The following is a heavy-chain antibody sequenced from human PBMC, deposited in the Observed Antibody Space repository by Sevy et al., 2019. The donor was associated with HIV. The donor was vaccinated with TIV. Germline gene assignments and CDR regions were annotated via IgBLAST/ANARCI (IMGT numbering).Heavy chain of an antibody. CDR3: AKDMIVVVGEALDI. CDR1: EFTFNNYA. V-gene: IGHV3-23*01. Sequence: GGSLRLSCAASEFTFNNYAMSWVRQAPGKGLEWVSSIRGSGGETYYADSVKGRFTISRDKSENTLYLQMNNLRAEDTAVYYCAKDMIVVVGEALDIWGQGTMVTVSS. J-gene: IGHJ3*02. D-gene: IGHD3-22*01. CDR2: IRGSGGET.